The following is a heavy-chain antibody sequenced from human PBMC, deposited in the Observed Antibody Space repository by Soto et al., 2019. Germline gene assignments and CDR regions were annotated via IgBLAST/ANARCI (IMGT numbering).Heavy chain of an antibody. J-gene: IGHJ6*02. CDR3: ARDPSYYGMDV. CDR2: INAGNGNT. V-gene: IGHV1-3*05. Sequence: QVQLVQSGAEEKKPGASVKVSCKASGYTFTSYAMHWVRQAPGQRLEWMGWINAGNGNTKYSQKFQGRVTITRDTSASTAYMELSSLRSEDTAVYYSARDPSYYGMDVWGQGTTVTVSS. CDR1: GYTFTSYA.